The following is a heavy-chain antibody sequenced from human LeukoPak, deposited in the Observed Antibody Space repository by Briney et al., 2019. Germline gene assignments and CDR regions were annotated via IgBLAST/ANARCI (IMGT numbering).Heavy chain of an antibody. CDR1: GFTFSSYA. D-gene: IGHD6-13*01. CDR2: ISGSGDST. CDR3: AKARPLDSSSWSHGDY. J-gene: IGHJ4*02. V-gene: IGHV3-23*01. Sequence: GGSLRLSCAASGFTFSSYAMSWVRQAPGKGLEWISAISGSGDSTYYGDSVKGRFTISRDNSKNTLYLQMNSLRAEDTAVYYCAKARPLDSSSWSHGDYWGQGTLVTVSS.